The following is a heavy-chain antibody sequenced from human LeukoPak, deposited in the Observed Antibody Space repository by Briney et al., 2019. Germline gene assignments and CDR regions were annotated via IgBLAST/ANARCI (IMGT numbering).Heavy chain of an antibody. CDR3: ARGRYDSGYFDY. CDR2: IHYSGST. Sequence: SETLSLTCTVSGGSISSSSYYWGWIRQPPGKGLEWIGNIHYSGSTNYNPSLKSRVTISVDTSKNQFSLKLSSVTAADTAVYYCARGRYDSGYFDYWGQGTLVTVSP. CDR1: GGSISSSSYY. D-gene: IGHD3-10*01. V-gene: IGHV4-39*07. J-gene: IGHJ4*02.